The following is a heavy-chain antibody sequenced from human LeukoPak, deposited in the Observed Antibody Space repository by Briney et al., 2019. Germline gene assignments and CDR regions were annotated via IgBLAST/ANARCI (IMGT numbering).Heavy chain of an antibody. Sequence: SETLSLTCTVSGGSISTYYWSWLRQPPGKGLEWIGYIYYSGSTNYNPSLKSRVTISVDTSKNQISLKLNSVTAADTAVYYCARGSGWYYYWGQGTLVAVSS. CDR3: ARGSGWYYY. CDR1: GGSISTYY. J-gene: IGHJ4*02. CDR2: IYYSGST. D-gene: IGHD6-19*01. V-gene: IGHV4-59*01.